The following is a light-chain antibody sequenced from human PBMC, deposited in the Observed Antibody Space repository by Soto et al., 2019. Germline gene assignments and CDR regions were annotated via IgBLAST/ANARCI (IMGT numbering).Light chain of an antibody. CDR1: QSVSNN. CDR2: GAS. Sequence: EIMMTQSPVTLSVSPGERATLSCRAGQSVSNNLAWYQQKPGQAPRLLIYGASTRATGIPAMFSGSGSGTEFTLTISSLQSEDFAVYFCQQYNNYITFGQGTRLEIK. J-gene: IGKJ5*01. CDR3: QQYNNYIT. V-gene: IGKV3-15*01.